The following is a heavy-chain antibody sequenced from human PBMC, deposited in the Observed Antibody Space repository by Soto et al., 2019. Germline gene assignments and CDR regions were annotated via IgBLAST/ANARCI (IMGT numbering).Heavy chain of an antibody. V-gene: IGHV4-59*08. CDR1: GGSVSRDY. J-gene: IGHJ4*02. CDR2: THDSGST. Sequence: ETLSLTCTVSGGSVSRDYWSWLRQPPGMGLEWIGYTHDSGSTDYNPSLKSRVTISLDASRNEVSLSLRSGTAADTAVYYCAKGGWYEDHWGQGTLVTVS. D-gene: IGHD6-19*01. CDR3: AKGGWYEDH.